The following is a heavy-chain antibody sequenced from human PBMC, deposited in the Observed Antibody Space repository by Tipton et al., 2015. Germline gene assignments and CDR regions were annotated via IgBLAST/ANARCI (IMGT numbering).Heavy chain of an antibody. Sequence: TLSLTCTVSGGSISSSSYYWGWIRQPPGKGLECIGTIYYSGSTYYNPSLKSRVTISVDTSKNQFSLKLSPVTAADTAVYYCARAEGWLQLASHFDYWGQGTLVTVSS. CDR2: IYYSGST. V-gene: IGHV4-39*01. CDR3: ARAEGWLQLASHFDY. J-gene: IGHJ4*02. D-gene: IGHD5-24*01. CDR1: GGSISSSSYY.